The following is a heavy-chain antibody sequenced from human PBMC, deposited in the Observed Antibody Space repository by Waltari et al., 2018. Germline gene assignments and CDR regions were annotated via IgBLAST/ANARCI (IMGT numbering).Heavy chain of an antibody. D-gene: IGHD4-17*01. V-gene: IGHV3-23*01. CDR1: GFTFSSNA. Sequence: EVPLLQSGGGLVQPGGSLSHSCVSSGFTFSSNAMNWVRQAPGKGLELVSSISGTGLTTSSADAVKGRFTISRDNSKNTVYVQINSLRAEDTAIYYCAKSYGANTRGAFDIWGQGTEVIVSS. CDR2: ISGTGLTT. J-gene: IGHJ3*02. CDR3: AKSYGANTRGAFDI.